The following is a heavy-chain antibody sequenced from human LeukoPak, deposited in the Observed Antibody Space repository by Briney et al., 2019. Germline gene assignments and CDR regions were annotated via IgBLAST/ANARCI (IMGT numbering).Heavy chain of an antibody. Sequence: SVKVSCKASGGTFSSYAISWVRQTPGQGLEWMGRIIPIFGTANYAQKFQGRVTITTDESTSTAYMELSSLRSEDTAVYYCARAQNTYYYDSSGYYYNYWGQGTLVTVSS. D-gene: IGHD3-22*01. CDR1: GGTFSSYA. V-gene: IGHV1-69*05. CDR3: ARAQNTYYYDSSGYYYNY. CDR2: IIPIFGTA. J-gene: IGHJ4*02.